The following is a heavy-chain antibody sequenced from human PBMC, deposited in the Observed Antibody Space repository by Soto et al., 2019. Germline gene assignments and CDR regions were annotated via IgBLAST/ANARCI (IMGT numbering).Heavy chain of an antibody. CDR1: GYNFATYW. Sequence: GESLKISCKGSGYNFATYWIAWVRQMPGKGLEYMGIIYPGDSDTRYSPSFQGQVTFSADKSISTAYLQWSSLKASDTAMYYCARHGFYGDYASNYFDTWGQGTLVTVSS. J-gene: IGHJ5*02. V-gene: IGHV5-51*01. D-gene: IGHD4-17*01. CDR2: IYPGDSDT. CDR3: ARHGFYGDYASNYFDT.